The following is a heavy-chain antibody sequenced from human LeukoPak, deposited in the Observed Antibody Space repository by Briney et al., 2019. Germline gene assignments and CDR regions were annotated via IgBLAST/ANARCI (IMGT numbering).Heavy chain of an antibody. CDR2: TGGDGSRT. Sequence: GGSLRLSCAASGFTFSGYAMSWVRQAPGKGLEWVSATGGDGSRTFYADFVKGRFTISRDNPKNTLYLRVDSLRAEDTAVYYCAKYRPGTYYRGPGMDVWGQGTTVTVSS. CDR1: GFTFSGYA. CDR3: AKYRPGTYYRGPGMDV. V-gene: IGHV3-23*01. D-gene: IGHD3-10*01. J-gene: IGHJ6*02.